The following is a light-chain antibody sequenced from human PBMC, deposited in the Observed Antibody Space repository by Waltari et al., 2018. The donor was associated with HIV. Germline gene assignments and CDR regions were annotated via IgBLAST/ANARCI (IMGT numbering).Light chain of an antibody. CDR2: GAS. V-gene: IGKV1-39*01. Sequence: IQMTQSPSSLSASVGDRVTITCRASQSVSRYLNWYQQKPGEPPKLVIYGASNLQAGVPSRFSGSGSGTDFTLTIISLQPEDFATYYCQQSYLTYTFGQGTKLQI. J-gene: IGKJ2*01. CDR1: QSVSRY. CDR3: QQSYLTYT.